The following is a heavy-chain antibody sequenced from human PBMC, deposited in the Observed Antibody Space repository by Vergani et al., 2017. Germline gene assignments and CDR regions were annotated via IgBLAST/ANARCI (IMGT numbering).Heavy chain of an antibody. J-gene: IGHJ5*02. CDR2: ITPFNGNT. CDR1: GYTFTYRY. V-gene: IGHV1-45*02. CDR3: AWAESSTSCINSVCITPETGSWFDP. D-gene: IGHD2-2*01. Sequence: QMQLVQSGAEVKKTGSSVKVSCKASGYTFTYRYLHWVRQAPGQALEWMGWITPFNGNTNYAQKFQDRVTITRDRSMSTAYMELSSLRSEDTAMHYCAWAESSTSCINSVCITPETGSWFDPWGQGTLVTVSS.